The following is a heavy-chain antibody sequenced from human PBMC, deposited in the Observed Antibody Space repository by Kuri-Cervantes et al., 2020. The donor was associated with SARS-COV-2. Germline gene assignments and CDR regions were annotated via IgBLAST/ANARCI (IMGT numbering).Heavy chain of an antibody. CDR2: IDPSDSET. D-gene: IGHD3-16*01. Sequence: GGSLRLSCKGSGYIFTSYWISWVRQMPGKGLEWMGRIDPSDSETNYSPSFEGHVTMSVDKSINTAYLQWSSLKASDTAMYYCATRYGHSFAYGYWGQGSLVTVS. V-gene: IGHV5-10-1*01. CDR1: GYIFTSYW. J-gene: IGHJ4*02. CDR3: ATRYGHSFAYGY.